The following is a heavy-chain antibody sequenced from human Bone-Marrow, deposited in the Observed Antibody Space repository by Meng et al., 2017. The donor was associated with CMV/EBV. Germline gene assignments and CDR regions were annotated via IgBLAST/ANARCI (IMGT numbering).Heavy chain of an antibody. Sequence: ASVKVSCKASGYTFTSYDINWVRQATGQGLEWMGWMNPNSGNTGYAQKFQGRVTMTRNTSISTAYMELSSLRSEDTAVYYCARVNIVVVPAAFYYYYYGMDVWGQGTTVTVSS. J-gene: IGHJ6*02. V-gene: IGHV1-8*01. CDR1: GYTFTSYD. D-gene: IGHD2-2*01. CDR3: ARVNIVVVPAAFYYYYYGMDV. CDR2: MNPNSGNT.